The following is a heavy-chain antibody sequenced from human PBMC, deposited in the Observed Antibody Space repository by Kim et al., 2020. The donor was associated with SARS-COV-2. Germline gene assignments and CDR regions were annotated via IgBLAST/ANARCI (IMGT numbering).Heavy chain of an antibody. V-gene: IGHV3-15*01. D-gene: IGHD5-18*01. J-gene: IGHJ4*02. CDR1: GFTFSNAW. Sequence: GGSLRLSCAASGFTFSNAWMSWVRQAPGKGLEWVGRIKSKTDGGTTDYAAPVKGRFTISRDDSKNTLYLQMNSLKTEDTAVYYCTTDHIVGRGYSYGPVLFDYWGQGTLVTVSS. CDR3: TTDHIVGRGYSYGPVLFDY. CDR2: IKSKTDGGTT.